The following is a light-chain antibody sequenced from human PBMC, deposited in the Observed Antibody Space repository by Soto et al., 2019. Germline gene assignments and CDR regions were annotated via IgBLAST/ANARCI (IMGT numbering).Light chain of an antibody. CDR1: QSVSNNY. CDR3: QQSGSSPRT. Sequence: SVWTQFPDTLSLSPGERATLSCRASQSVSNNYLAWYQQKPGQSPRLLIYGASSRATGIPDRFSGSGSGTDFTLTISRLEPEDFAVYYCQQSGSSPRTFGQGTKVDIK. V-gene: IGKV3-20*01. J-gene: IGKJ1*01. CDR2: GAS.